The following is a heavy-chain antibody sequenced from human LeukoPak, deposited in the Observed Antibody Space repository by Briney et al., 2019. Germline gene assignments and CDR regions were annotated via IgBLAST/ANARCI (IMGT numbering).Heavy chain of an antibody. CDR3: ARASDTAMVRVYWFDP. CDR2: IYYSGST. CDR1: GGSISSHY. D-gene: IGHD5-18*01. V-gene: IGHV4-59*11. J-gene: IGHJ5*02. Sequence: SETLSLTCTVSGGSISSHYWSWIRQPPGKGLEWIGYIYYSGSTNYNPSLKSRVTISVDTSKNQFSLKLSSVTAADTAVYYSARASDTAMVRVYWFDPWGQGTLVTVSS.